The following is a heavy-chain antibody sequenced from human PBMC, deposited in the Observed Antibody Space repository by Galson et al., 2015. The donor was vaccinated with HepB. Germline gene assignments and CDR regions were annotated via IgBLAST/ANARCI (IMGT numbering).Heavy chain of an antibody. CDR2: INAGNGET. J-gene: IGHJ6*02. CDR1: GYTFTQHP. Sequence: SVKVSCKASGYTFTQHPMHWVRQAPGQSLEWMGWINAGNGETRYSQTFQDRVTITRDTSTTTVFMELSSLRYGDTAVYYCARSAGMYSYFYGMDVWGQGTSVTVAS. D-gene: IGHD3/OR15-3a*01. V-gene: IGHV1-3*01. CDR3: ARSAGMYSYFYGMDV.